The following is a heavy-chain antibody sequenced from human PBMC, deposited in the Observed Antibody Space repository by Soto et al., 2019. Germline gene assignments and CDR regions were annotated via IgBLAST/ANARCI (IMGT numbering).Heavy chain of an antibody. CDR1: GFTFSNAW. Sequence: EVQLVESGGGLVKPGGSLRLSCAASGFTFSNAWMNWVRQAPGKGLEWVGRIKSKTDGGTIDYAAPVKGRFTISRDDSKNTLYLQMNSLKTEDTALYYCTTDLGYLRYYDGMDVWGQGTTVTVSS. V-gene: IGHV3-15*07. J-gene: IGHJ6*02. D-gene: IGHD1-26*01. CDR2: IKSKTDGGTI. CDR3: TTDLGYLRYYDGMDV.